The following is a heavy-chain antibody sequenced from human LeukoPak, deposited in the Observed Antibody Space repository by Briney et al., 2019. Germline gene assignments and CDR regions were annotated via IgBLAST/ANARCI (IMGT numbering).Heavy chain of an antibody. CDR3: ARDHPSTGDSY. CDR2: INPSGGST. Sequence: ASVKVSCKASGGTFRNYVISWVRQAPGQGLEWMGIINPSGGSTSYAQKFQGRVTMTRDTSTSTVYMELSSLRSEDTAVYYCARDHPSTGDSYWGQGTLVTVSS. J-gene: IGHJ4*02. V-gene: IGHV1-46*01. CDR1: GGTFRNYV. D-gene: IGHD7-27*01.